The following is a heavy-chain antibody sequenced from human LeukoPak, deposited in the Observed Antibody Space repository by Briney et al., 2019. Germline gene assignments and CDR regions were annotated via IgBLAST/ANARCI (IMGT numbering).Heavy chain of an antibody. Sequence: APGQFSSKTSGYTFCSYGITWVRRAPGQGLEWMGWISGYNGNTNYAKKVKGRVTITTDTSTSTAYMELRSLSSDDTAVYYCARDGAYHDSSGSYYAVGDDYWGQGTLVTVSS. CDR2: ISGYNGNT. CDR1: GYTFCSYG. V-gene: IGHV1-18*01. CDR3: ARDGAYHDSSGSYYAVGDDY. D-gene: IGHD3-22*01. J-gene: IGHJ4*02.